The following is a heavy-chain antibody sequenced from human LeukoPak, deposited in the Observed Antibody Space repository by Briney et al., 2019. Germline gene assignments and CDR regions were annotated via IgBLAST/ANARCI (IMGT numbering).Heavy chain of an antibody. Sequence: SVKVSRKASGGTFSSYGISWVRQAPGQGLEWMGRIIPIFGIANYAQKFQGRVTITADKSTSTAYMELSSLRSEDTAVYYCARDPEYGSGTFEVDYWGQGTLVTVSS. CDR2: IIPIFGIA. CDR3: ARDPEYGSGTFEVDY. CDR1: GGTFSSYG. J-gene: IGHJ4*02. V-gene: IGHV1-69*04. D-gene: IGHD3-10*01.